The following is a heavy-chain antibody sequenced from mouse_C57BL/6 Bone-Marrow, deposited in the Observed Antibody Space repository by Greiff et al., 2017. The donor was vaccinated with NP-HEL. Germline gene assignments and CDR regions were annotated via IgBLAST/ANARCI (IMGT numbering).Heavy chain of an antibody. CDR3: TRYTTVVATMDY. CDR1: GFTFSSYA. Sequence: EVQGVESGEGLVKPGGSLKLSCAASGFTFSSYAMSWVRQTPEKRLEWVAYISSGGDYIYYADTVKGRFTISRDNARNTLYLQMSSLKSEDTAMYYCTRYTTVVATMDYWGQGTSVTVSS. CDR2: ISSGGDYI. J-gene: IGHJ4*01. D-gene: IGHD1-1*01. V-gene: IGHV5-9-1*02.